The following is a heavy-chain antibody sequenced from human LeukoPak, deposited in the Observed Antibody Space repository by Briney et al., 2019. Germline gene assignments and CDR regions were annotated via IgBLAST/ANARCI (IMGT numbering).Heavy chain of an antibody. CDR3: ARAATRGYSYGYQYYFDY. J-gene: IGHJ4*02. CDR1: GGSVSSGSYY. CDR2: IYYSGST. Sequence: SETLSLTCTVSGGSVSSGSYYWSWIRQPPGKGLEWIGYIYYSGSTYYNPSLKSRVTISVDTSKNQFSLKLSSVTAADTAVYYCARAATRGYSYGYQYYFDYWGQGTLVTVSS. D-gene: IGHD5-18*01. V-gene: IGHV4-31*03.